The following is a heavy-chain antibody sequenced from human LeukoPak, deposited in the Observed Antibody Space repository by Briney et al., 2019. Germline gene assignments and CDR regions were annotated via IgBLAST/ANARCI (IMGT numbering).Heavy chain of an antibody. V-gene: IGHV3-23*01. J-gene: IGHJ4*02. CDR2: ISGSGGST. D-gene: IGHD4-17*01. CDR3: AKSMTTVTTSGRVGY. Sequence: GGSLRLSCAASGFTFSSYAMSWVRQAPGKGLEWVSAISGSGGSTYYADSVKGRFTISRDNSKNTLYLQMNSLRAEDTAVCYFAKSMTTVTTSGRVGYWGQGTLVTVSS. CDR1: GFTFSSYA.